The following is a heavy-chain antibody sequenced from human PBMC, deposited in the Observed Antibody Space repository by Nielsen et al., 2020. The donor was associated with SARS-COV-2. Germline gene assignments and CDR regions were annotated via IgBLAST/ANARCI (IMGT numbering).Heavy chain of an antibody. CDR2: IYHSGST. CDR3: ARAGIGYCSSTSCYDYYHYYYMDV. J-gene: IGHJ6*03. D-gene: IGHD2-2*01. Sequence: SETLSLTCTVSGYSISSGYYWGWIRQPPGKGLEWIGSIYHSGSTYYNPSLKSRVAISVDTSKNQFSLKLSSVTAADTAVYYCARAGIGYCSSTSCYDYYHYYYMDVWGKGTTVTVSS. V-gene: IGHV4-38-2*02. CDR1: GYSISSGYY.